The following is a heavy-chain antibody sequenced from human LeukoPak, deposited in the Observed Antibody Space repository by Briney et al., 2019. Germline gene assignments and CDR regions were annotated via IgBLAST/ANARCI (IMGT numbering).Heavy chain of an antibody. CDR3: ARGLSSLHIKGEFDY. J-gene: IGHJ4*02. V-gene: IGHV1-46*01. CDR2: INPSGGST. Sequence: GASVKVSCMASGYTFTSYYMHWVRQAPGQGLEWMGIINPSGGSTSYAQKFQGRVTMTRDTSTSTVYMELSSLRSEDTAVYYCARGLSSLHIKGEFDYWGQGTLVTVSS. CDR1: GYTFTSYY. D-gene: IGHD3-16*01.